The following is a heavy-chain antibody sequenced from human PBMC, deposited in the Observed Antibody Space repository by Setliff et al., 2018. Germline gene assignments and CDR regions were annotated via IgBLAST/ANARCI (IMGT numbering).Heavy chain of an antibody. J-gene: IGHJ5*02. CDR2: IYTSGST. V-gene: IGHV4-4*08. CDR1: GGSISSYY. D-gene: IGHD3-10*01. Sequence: SETLSLTCTVSGGSISSYYWSWIRQPPWKGLEWIGYIYTSGSTNYNPSLKNRVTISGDTSSNQFSLNLNSVTAADTAVYYCARHKVIKKEFIRLTWFDPWGQGTPVTVSS. CDR3: ARHKVIKKEFIRLTWFDP.